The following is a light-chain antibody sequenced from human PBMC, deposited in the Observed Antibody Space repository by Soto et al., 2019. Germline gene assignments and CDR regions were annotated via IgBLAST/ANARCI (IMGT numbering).Light chain of an antibody. Sequence: EVVLTQSPGTLSLSPGERATLSCRASQSVSNNYLAWYQQKPGQSPKLLIFGSSDRATGIPDRFSGSGSGTDFTLTISSLEPEDFAVCYCQQYGSSPPYTFGQGPKLEIK. CDR3: QQYGSSPPYT. CDR2: GSS. J-gene: IGKJ2*01. V-gene: IGKV3-20*01. CDR1: QSVSNNY.